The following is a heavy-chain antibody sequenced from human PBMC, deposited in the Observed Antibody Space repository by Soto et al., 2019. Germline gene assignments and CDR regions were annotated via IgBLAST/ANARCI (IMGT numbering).Heavy chain of an antibody. V-gene: IGHV3-23*01. D-gene: IGHD6-19*01. CDR3: AKDQGVYSSGGL. J-gene: IGHJ4*02. CDR1: GFTFSSYA. CDR2: ISGSGGST. Sequence: EVQLLESGGGLVQPGGSLRLSCAASGFTFSSYAMSWVRQAPGKGLEWVSAISGSGGSTYYADSVKGRFTISRDNSKSRLYLQMNSLRAEDTAVYYCAKDQGVYSSGGLWGQGTLVTVS.